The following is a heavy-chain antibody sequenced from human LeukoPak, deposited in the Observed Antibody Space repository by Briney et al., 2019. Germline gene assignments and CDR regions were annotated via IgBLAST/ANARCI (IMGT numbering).Heavy chain of an antibody. Sequence: PGGSLRLSCAASGFAFSSYGMHWVRQAPGKGLEWVAFIRYDGSNKYYAGSVKGRFTISRDNSKNTLYLQMNSLRAEDTAVYYCAKDHQIDYWGQGTLVTVSS. J-gene: IGHJ4*02. V-gene: IGHV3-30*02. CDR3: AKDHQIDY. CDR2: IRYDGSNK. CDR1: GFAFSSYG.